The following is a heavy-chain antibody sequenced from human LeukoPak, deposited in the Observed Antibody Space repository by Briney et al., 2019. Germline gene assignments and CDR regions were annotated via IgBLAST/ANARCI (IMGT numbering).Heavy chain of an antibody. J-gene: IGHJ4*02. V-gene: IGHV1-18*01. D-gene: IGHD3-10*01. Sequence: ASVKVSCKASGYTFTSYGISWVRQAPGQGLEWMGWISVYNGNTNYAQNLQGRVTMTTDTSTSTAYMDLRSLTSDDTAVYYSATGVAGEPYYFDYRGQGTLVTVSS. CDR2: ISVYNGNT. CDR1: GYTFTSYG. CDR3: ATGVAGEPYYFDY.